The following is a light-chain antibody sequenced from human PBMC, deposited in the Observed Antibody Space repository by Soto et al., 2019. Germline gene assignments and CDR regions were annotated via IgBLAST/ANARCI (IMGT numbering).Light chain of an antibody. CDR2: AAS. J-gene: IGKJ5*01. CDR1: QGISSW. CDR3: QQANSFPNT. Sequence: DIQMTQSPSSVSASLGDRVTITCRASQGISSWLAWYQKKPGKAPNLLIYAASSLQSGVPSRFRGSESGTDFTLTISSLQPEDCELYFCQQANSFPNTFGQGTRLEIK. V-gene: IGKV1-12*01.